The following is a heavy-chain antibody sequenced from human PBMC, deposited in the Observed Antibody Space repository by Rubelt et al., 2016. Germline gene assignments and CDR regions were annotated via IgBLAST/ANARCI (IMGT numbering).Heavy chain of an antibody. J-gene: IGHJ5*02. Sequence: QVQLVQSGAEVKKPGASVKVSCKASGYTFTSYGLSWVRQAPGQGLEWMGWISAYNGNNNYAQKLQGRVTTTTDTSTSTAYMELRSLRSDDTAVYYCARDKEWLATRGFQNWFDPWGQGTLVTVSS. CDR2: ISAYNGNN. D-gene: IGHD6-19*01. CDR1: GYTFTSYG. V-gene: IGHV1-18*01. CDR3: ARDKEWLATRGFQNWFDP.